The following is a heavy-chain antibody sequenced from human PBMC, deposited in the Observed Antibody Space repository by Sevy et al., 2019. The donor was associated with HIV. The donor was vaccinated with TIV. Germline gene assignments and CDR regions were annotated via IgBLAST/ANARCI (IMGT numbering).Heavy chain of an antibody. CDR1: GFTFSSYA. J-gene: IGHJ3*02. D-gene: IGHD3-22*01. CDR2: ISYDGSNK. Sequence: GGSLRLSCAASGFTFSSYAMNWVRQAPGKGLEWVAVISYDGSNKYYADSVKGRFTISSDNSKNRLYLQMNSLRAEDTAVYYCARDATSITMIVVVITDHDAFDIWGQGTMVTVSS. CDR3: ARDATSITMIVVVITDHDAFDI. V-gene: IGHV3-30-3*01.